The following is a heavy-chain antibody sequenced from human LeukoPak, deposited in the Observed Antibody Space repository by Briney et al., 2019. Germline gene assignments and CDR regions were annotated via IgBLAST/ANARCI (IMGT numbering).Heavy chain of an antibody. CDR1: GFTFSSYA. D-gene: IGHD4-11*01. V-gene: IGHV3-23*01. CDR3: AKVGTTVTLRPYCYYMDV. CDR2: ISGSGGST. J-gene: IGHJ6*03. Sequence: GGSLRLSCAASGFTFSSYAVSWVRQAPGKGLEWVSAISGSGGSTYYADSVKGRFTISRDNSKNTLYLQMNSLRAEDTAVYYCAKVGTTVTLRPYCYYMDVWGKGTTVTVSS.